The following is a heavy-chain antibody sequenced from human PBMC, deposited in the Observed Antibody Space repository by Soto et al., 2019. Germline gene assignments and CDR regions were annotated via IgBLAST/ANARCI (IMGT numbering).Heavy chain of an antibody. D-gene: IGHD5-12*01. J-gene: IGHJ5*02. CDR2: ISGSGGST. CDR1: GFTFSSYA. V-gene: IGHV3-23*01. Sequence: GGSLRLSCAASGFTFSSYAMSWVRQAPGKGLEWVSSISGSGGSTYYADSVKGRFTISRDNSKNPLYLQMNSLRAEDTAVYYCAKGERANRPPSYHWGQGTMVTVSS. CDR3: AKGERANRPPSYH.